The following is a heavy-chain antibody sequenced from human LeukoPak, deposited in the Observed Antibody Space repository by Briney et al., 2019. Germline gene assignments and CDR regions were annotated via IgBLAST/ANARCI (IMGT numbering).Heavy chain of an antibody. CDR2: IYYSGST. J-gene: IGHJ4*02. Sequence: SETLSLTCTVSGGSISSYYWSWIRQPPGKGLEWIGYIYYSGSTNYNPSLKSRVTISVDTSKNQFSLKLSSVTAADTAVYYCARGGTMVRGVYGVLNYYFDYWGQGTLVTVSS. V-gene: IGHV4-59*12. CDR1: GGSISSYY. CDR3: ARGGTMVRGVYGVLNYYFDY. D-gene: IGHD3-10*01.